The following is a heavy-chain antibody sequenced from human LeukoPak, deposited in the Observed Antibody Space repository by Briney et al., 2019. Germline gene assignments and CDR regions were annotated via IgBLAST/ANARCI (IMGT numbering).Heavy chain of an antibody. Sequence: PSETLSLTCTVSGGSISSGDYYWSWIRQPPGKGLEWIGYIYYSGSTNYNPSLKSRVTISVDTSKNQFSLKLSSVTAADTAVYYCARASHLYDILTGYVFDYWGQGTLVTVSS. CDR3: ARASHLYDILTGYVFDY. CDR2: IYYSGST. CDR1: GGSISSGDYY. D-gene: IGHD3-9*01. J-gene: IGHJ4*02. V-gene: IGHV4-61*08.